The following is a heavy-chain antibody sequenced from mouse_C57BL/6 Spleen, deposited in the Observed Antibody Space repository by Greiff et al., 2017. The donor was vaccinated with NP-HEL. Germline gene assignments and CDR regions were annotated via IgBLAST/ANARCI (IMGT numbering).Heavy chain of an antibody. V-gene: IGHV14-3*01. CDR1: GFNIKNTY. Sequence: EVQLQQSVAELVRPGASVKLSCTASGFNIKNTYMHWVKQRPEQGLEWIGRIDPANGNTKYDPKFQGKATITADKASNTAYLQLSSLTSEDTAIYYCASSYGNYENYYAMDYWGQGTSVTVSS. J-gene: IGHJ4*01. D-gene: IGHD2-1*01. CDR2: IDPANGNT. CDR3: ASSYGNYENYYAMDY.